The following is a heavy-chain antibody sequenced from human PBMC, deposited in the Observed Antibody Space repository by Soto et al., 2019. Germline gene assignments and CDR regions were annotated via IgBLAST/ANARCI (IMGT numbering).Heavy chain of an antibody. CDR3: ARGNHRWLQWWYLDL. V-gene: IGHV1-69*12. CDR2: IIPIFGTA. CDR1: GGTFSSYT. J-gene: IGHJ2*01. D-gene: IGHD5-12*01. Sequence: QVQLVQSGAEVKKPGSSVTVSCKASGGTFSSYTISWVRQAPGQGLEWMGGIIPIFGTANYAQEFQGRVTITADESTSTAYMELSSLRSEDTAVYYCARGNHRWLQWWYLDLWGRGTLVTVSS.